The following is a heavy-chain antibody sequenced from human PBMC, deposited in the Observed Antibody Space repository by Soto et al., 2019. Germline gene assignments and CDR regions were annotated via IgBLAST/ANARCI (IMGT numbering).Heavy chain of an antibody. D-gene: IGHD6-13*01. CDR3: ARARATIAAAAIFDC. J-gene: IGHJ4*02. V-gene: IGHV4-61*08. CDR2: IYYSGST. CDR1: GGSISSGGYY. Sequence: SETLSLTCTVSGGSISSGGYYWNWIRQHPGKGLEWIGYIYYSGSTNYNPSLKSRVTISVDTSKNQFSLKLTSVTAADTAVYYCARARATIAAAAIFDCWGQGTLVNVSS.